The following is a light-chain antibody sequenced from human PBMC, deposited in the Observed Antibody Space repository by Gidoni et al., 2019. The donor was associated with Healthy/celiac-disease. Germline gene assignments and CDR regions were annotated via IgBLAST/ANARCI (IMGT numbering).Light chain of an antibody. J-gene: IGKJ2*01. CDR3: QQRSNWPPMYT. CDR2: DAS. Sequence: EIVWPQSPATLSLSPGQRATLSCRASQSVSSYLACYQQKPGQAPRLLIYDASTRATGLPARFSGSGSGTAFTLTISSLEPEDFAVYYCQQRSNWPPMYTFGQGTKLEIK. CDR1: QSVSSY. V-gene: IGKV3-11*01.